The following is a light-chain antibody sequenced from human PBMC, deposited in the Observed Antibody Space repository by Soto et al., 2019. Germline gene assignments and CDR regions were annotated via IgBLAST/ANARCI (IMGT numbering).Light chain of an antibody. Sequence: EMVLTQSPGTLSLSPGESATLSYRASQSVGRNYLAWFQHKPDQAHRLLIYDASNRATGVPDRFSGSGSGTDFTLSVTRLEPEEFAVYYCHPYAVSPLTFGGGPKVDIK. J-gene: IGKJ4*01. CDR1: QSVGRNY. CDR3: HPYAVSPLT. V-gene: IGKV3-20*01. CDR2: DAS.